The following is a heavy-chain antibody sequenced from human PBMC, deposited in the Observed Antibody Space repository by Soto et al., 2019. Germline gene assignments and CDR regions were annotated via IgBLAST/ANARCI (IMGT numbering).Heavy chain of an antibody. CDR2: IFYTGTT. Sequence: SETLSLTCSVSGGSINYNSYYWGWIRQPPGKGLDWVGGIFYTGTTYYSPSLKDRVTISVDTSKNSFSLNLTSVTAADTAVYFCARLVVVAPVANAWGQGTLVTVSS. CDR1: GGSINYNSYY. CDR3: ARLVVVAPVANA. D-gene: IGHD2-2*01. V-gene: IGHV4-39*02. J-gene: IGHJ5*02.